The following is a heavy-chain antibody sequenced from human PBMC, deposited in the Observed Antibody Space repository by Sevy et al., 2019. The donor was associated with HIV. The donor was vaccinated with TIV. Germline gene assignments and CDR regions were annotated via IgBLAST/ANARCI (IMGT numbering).Heavy chain of an antibody. Sequence: GGSLRLSCAASGLTLSSCGMHWARQAPGKGLEWVAVISYDGSNKYYAESVMGRFTISRDTSKNSLYLQMNSLRAEDTAVYYCARGLMYYYDSSSFDYWGQGTLVTVSS. CDR1: GLTLSSCG. D-gene: IGHD3-22*01. V-gene: IGHV3-30*03. J-gene: IGHJ4*02. CDR2: ISYDGSNK. CDR3: ARGLMYYYDSSSFDY.